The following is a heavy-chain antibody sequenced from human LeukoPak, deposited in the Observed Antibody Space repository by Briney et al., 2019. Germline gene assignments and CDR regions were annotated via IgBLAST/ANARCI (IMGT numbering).Heavy chain of an antibody. Sequence: GGSLRLSCAASGFTFSSYSMNWVRQAPGKGLEWVSFISSSSSYIYYADSVKGRFTISRGNAKNSLHPQMNSLRAEDTAVYYCARDSRYGSGSYLAFDIWGQGTMVTVSS. CDR3: ARDSRYGSGSYLAFDI. CDR2: ISSSSSYI. V-gene: IGHV3-21*01. D-gene: IGHD3-10*01. CDR1: GFTFSSYS. J-gene: IGHJ3*02.